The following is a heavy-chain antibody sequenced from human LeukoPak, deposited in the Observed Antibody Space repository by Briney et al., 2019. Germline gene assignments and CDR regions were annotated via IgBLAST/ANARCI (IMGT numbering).Heavy chain of an antibody. J-gene: IGHJ5*02. CDR2: ISSSSSTI. D-gene: IGHD3-3*01. Sequence: GGSLRLSCAASGFTFSSYSMNWVRQAPGKGLEWVSYISSSSSTIYYADSVKGRFTISRDNTKNSLYLQMNSLRDEDTAMYYCARPPTEYYDFWSGYPSDFWFDPWGQGTLVTVSS. CDR1: GFTFSSYS. V-gene: IGHV3-48*02. CDR3: ARPPTEYYDFWSGYPSDFWFDP.